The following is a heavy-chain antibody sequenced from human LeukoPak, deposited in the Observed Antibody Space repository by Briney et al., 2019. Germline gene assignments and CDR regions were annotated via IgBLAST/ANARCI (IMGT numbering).Heavy chain of an antibody. D-gene: IGHD3-22*01. J-gene: IGHJ4*02. V-gene: IGHV3-48*04. CDR1: GFTFSSYS. CDR2: ISCSGSTI. Sequence: PGGSLRLSCAASGFTFSSYSMNWVRQAPGKGLEWVSYISCSGSTIYYADSVKGRFTIYRDNAKNSLYLQMNSLRAEDTAVYYCARDQTYYYDSSGYYSMYYDYWGQGTLVTVSS. CDR3: ARDQTYYYDSSGYYSMYYDY.